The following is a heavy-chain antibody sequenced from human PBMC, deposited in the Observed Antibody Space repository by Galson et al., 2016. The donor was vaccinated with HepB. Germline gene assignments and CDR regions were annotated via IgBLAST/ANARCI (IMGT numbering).Heavy chain of an antibody. CDR1: GIPFSDYF. J-gene: IGHJ4*02. CDR2: ISYTSSLI. D-gene: IGHD3-10*01. V-gene: IGHV3-11*01. Sequence: SLRLSCAVSGIPFSDYFMSWVRQAPGQGLEWISYISYTSSLISYTDSARGRFTISRDNAKRSVYLQMNSLRVEDTALYYCARMGPGESLDYWGQGTLVTVSS. CDR3: ARMGPGESLDY.